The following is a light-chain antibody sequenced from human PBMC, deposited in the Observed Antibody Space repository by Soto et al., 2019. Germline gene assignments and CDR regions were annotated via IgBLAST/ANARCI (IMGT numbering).Light chain of an antibody. Sequence: DIQMTQSPSSLSASVGDRVTITCRASQGISNYLAWYQQKPGKVPKLLIYAASTLQSGVPSRCSGSGSGTYFTITTSSLQPEDVETYYCQKYNSAPYTFGQGTRLEIK. CDR2: AAS. V-gene: IGKV1-27*01. CDR3: QKYNSAPYT. CDR1: QGISNY. J-gene: IGKJ5*01.